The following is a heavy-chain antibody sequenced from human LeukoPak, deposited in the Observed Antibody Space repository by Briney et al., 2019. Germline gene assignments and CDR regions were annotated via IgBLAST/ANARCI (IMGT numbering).Heavy chain of an antibody. J-gene: IGHJ5*02. V-gene: IGHV4-39*07. CDR3: ARDGRRGFFSSGDWFDP. Sequence: PSETLSLTCTVSGGSISSSSYYWGWIRQPPGKGLEWIGSIYYSGSTYYNPSLKSRVTISVDTSKNQFSLKLSSVTAADTAVYYCARDGRRGFFSSGDWFDPWGQGTLVTVSS. CDR2: IYYSGST. D-gene: IGHD2/OR15-2a*01. CDR1: GGSISSSSYY.